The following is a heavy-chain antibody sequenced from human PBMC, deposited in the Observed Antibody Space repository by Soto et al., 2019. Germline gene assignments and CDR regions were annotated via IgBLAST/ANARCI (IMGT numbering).Heavy chain of an antibody. D-gene: IGHD1-26*01. V-gene: IGHV3-30*18. CDR2: ISYDGSDK. CDR1: EFTFSNYG. Sequence: QVQLVESGGGVVQPGRSLRLSCVASEFTFSNYGMHWVRQGLGKGLEWVAVISYDGSDKYYADSVKGRFTISRDNSKNKLYLQMYSLRSEDTGVYYCANDVKKEELDYHIDYCGQGTLVTVSS. J-gene: IGHJ4*02. CDR3: ANDVKKEELDYHIDY.